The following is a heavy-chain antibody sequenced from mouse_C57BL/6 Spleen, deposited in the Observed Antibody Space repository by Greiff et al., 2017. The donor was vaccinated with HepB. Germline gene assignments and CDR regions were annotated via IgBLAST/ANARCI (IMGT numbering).Heavy chain of an antibody. CDR3: ARSEGYDYDEDAY. J-gene: IGHJ3*01. CDR2: INPSTGGT. CDR1: GYSFTGYY. D-gene: IGHD2-4*01. Sequence: EVQLQQSGPELVKPGASVKISCKASGYSFTGYYMNWVKQSPEKSLEWIGEINPSTGGTTYNQKFKAKATLTVDKSSSTAYMQLKSLTSEDSAVYYCARSEGYDYDEDAYWGQGTLVTVSA. V-gene: IGHV1-42*01.